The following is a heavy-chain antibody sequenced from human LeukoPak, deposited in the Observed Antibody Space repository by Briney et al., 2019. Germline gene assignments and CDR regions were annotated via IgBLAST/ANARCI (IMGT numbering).Heavy chain of an antibody. Sequence: ASVTVSCKASGYTFTGYYMHWVRQAPGQGLEWMGWINPNSGGTNYAQKFQGRVTMTRDTSISTAHMELSRLRSDDTAVYYCARSVDTAMVAIGDAFDIWGQGTMVTVSS. CDR1: GYTFTGYY. V-gene: IGHV1-2*02. CDR2: INPNSGGT. CDR3: ARSVDTAMVAIGDAFDI. D-gene: IGHD5-18*01. J-gene: IGHJ3*02.